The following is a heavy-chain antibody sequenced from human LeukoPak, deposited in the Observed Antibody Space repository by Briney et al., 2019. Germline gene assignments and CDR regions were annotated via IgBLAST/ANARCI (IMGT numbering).Heavy chain of an antibody. CDR1: GGTFSSYA. CDR3: ASSRVGLVTGDY. D-gene: IGHD2-21*02. CDR2: IIPIFGTA. Sequence: SVKVSRKASGGTFSSYAISWVRQAPGQGLEWMGGIIPIFGTANYAQKFQGRVTITTDESTSTAYMELSSLRSEDTAVYYCASSRVGLVTGDYWGQGTLVTVSS. J-gene: IGHJ4*02. V-gene: IGHV1-69*05.